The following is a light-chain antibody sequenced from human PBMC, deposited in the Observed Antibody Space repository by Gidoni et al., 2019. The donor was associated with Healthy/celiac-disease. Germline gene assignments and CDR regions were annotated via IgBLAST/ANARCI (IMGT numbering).Light chain of an antibody. CDR2: GAS. CDR1: QSVSSSY. J-gene: IGKJ2*01. Sequence: ELVLPQSPGTLSLSPGERATLSCRASQSVSSSYLAWYQQKPGQAPRLLIYGASSRATGIPDRFSGSGSGTDFTLTISRLEPEDFAVYYCQQYGSSPPYTFGQETKLEIK. CDR3: QQYGSSPPYT. V-gene: IGKV3-20*01.